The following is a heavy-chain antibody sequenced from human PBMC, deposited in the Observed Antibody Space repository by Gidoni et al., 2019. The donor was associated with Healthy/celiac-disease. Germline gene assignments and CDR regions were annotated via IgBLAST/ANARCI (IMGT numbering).Heavy chain of an antibody. Sequence: EVQLVESGGGLVKPGGSLRLSCAASGFTFSRYSMNWVRQAPGKGLEWVSSISSSSSYIYYADSVKGRFTISRDNAKNSLYLQMNSLRAEDTAVYYCARDMDCGGDCPVDYWGQGTLVTVSS. CDR3: ARDMDCGGDCPVDY. CDR2: ISSSSSYI. CDR1: GFTFSRYS. D-gene: IGHD2-21*02. J-gene: IGHJ4*02. V-gene: IGHV3-21*01.